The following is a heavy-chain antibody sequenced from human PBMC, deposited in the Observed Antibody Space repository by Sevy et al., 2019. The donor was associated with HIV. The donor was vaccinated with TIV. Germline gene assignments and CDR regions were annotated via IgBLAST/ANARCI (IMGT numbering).Heavy chain of an antibody. J-gene: IGHJ1*01. CDR2: IAVGTGKT. V-gene: IGHV1-58*01. D-gene: IGHD3-22*01. CDR3: VAGDIPTNSGYVY. Sequence: ASVKVSCKTSGFTFSRSAVQWVRRARGQRLEWIGWIAVGTGKTDYAQNFQDRVTITRDMSTRMAYMEVTSLRSEDTAIYYCVAGDIPTNSGYVYWGQGTLVTVSS. CDR1: GFTFSRSA.